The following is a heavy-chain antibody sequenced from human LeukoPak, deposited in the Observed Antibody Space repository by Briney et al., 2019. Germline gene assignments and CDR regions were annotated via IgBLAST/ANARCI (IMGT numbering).Heavy chain of an antibody. Sequence: SVKVSCKASGYTFTGYYMHWVRQAPGQGLEWMGGIIPIFGTANYAQKFQGRVTITTDESTSTAYMELSSLRSEDTAVYYCARADNPYYYYYMDVWGKGTTVTVSS. CDR1: GYTFTGYY. CDR2: IIPIFGTA. D-gene: IGHD5-24*01. J-gene: IGHJ6*03. CDR3: ARADNPYYYYYMDV. V-gene: IGHV1-69*05.